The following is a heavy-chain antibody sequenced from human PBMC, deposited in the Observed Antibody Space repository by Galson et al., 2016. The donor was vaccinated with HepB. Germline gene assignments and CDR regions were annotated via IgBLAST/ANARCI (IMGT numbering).Heavy chain of an antibody. V-gene: IGHV3-23*01. CDR3: AKAATDY. CDR2: ISAGSDST. Sequence: MSWVRQPPGKGLEWISAISAGSDSTYYADSMKGRFTISRDNSKNPLYLQMNSLRADDTALYYCAKAATDYWGQGTLVTVSS. J-gene: IGHJ4*02.